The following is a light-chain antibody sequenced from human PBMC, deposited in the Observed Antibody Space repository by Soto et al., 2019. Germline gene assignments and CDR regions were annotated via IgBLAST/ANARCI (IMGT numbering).Light chain of an antibody. Sequence: EIVMTQSPATLSVSPGERATLSCRASQSVSSNLAWYQQKPGQAPRLLIYGASTRAIGIPARFSGRGSGTEFTLTISSLQSEDFAVYHCQQYDNWPPWTFGQGTKVEIK. CDR2: GAS. J-gene: IGKJ1*01. CDR1: QSVSSN. CDR3: QQYDNWPPWT. V-gene: IGKV3-15*01.